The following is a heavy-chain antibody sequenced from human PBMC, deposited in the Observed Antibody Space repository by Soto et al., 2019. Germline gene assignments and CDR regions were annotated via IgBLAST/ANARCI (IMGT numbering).Heavy chain of an antibody. V-gene: IGHV1-18*04. D-gene: IGHD2-2*01. CDR3: ARSPPRTYCSSTSCYLSPYFAY. J-gene: IGHJ4*02. Sequence: ASVKVSCKASGYTFTSYGISWVRQAPGQGLEWMGWISAYNGNTNYAQKLQGRVTMTTDTSTSTAYMELRSLRSDDTAVYYCARSPPRTYCSSTSCYLSPYFAYWGQGTLVTVSS. CDR1: GYTFTSYG. CDR2: ISAYNGNT.